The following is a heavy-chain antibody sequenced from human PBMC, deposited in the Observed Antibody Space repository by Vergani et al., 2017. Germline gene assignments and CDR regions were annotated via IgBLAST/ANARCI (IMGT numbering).Heavy chain of an antibody. CDR1: GFSFNTYW. V-gene: IGHV3-74*03. CDR3: VRTEYCTGIACNTRFDS. Sequence: EVQLVESGGGSVQSGGSLRLSCVASGFSFNTYWMHWVRQVPGKGLMWVARIDEYGNRATYADFETGRFTISRDNAKNTVFLQMNNLRAADAGVYYCVRTEYCTGIACNTRFDSWGQGTLVTVSS. D-gene: IGHD2-8*02. CDR2: IDEYGNRA. J-gene: IGHJ5*01.